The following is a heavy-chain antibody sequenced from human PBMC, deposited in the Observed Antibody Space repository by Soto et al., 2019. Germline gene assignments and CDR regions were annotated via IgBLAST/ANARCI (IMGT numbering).Heavy chain of an antibody. D-gene: IGHD5-12*01. Sequence: EVQLFESGGGLVQPGGSLRLSCAASEVTFSSYAMSWVRQAPGKRLEWVSAVSGSGGSTYYADSVTGRFTISRDNSKNTLYLPMNRLRAEDTAVYYGAKPAGGYNLGVDSWGQGTLVTVSS. V-gene: IGHV3-23*01. CDR1: EVTFSSYA. CDR3: AKPAGGYNLGVDS. J-gene: IGHJ4*02. CDR2: VSGSGGST.